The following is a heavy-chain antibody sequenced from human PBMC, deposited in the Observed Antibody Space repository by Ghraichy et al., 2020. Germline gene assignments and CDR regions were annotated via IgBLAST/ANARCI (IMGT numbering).Heavy chain of an antibody. CDR2: MNPNSGNT. D-gene: IGHD4-11*01. V-gene: IGHV1-8*01. J-gene: IGHJ6*02. CDR1: GYTFSSHD. Sequence: ASVKVSCKAAGYTFSSHDINWVRKATGQGIERMGWMNPNSGNTGYAQKFQGRVTRTRNTAINTAYMERSSLRSEDTAVYDCARGPADRPLSGHYSGDYYGMDVWGPVTSVTVS. CDR3: ARGPADRPLSGHYSGDYYGMDV.